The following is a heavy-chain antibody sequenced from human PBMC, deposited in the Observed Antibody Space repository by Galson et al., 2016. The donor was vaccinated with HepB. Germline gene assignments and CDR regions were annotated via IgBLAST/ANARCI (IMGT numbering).Heavy chain of an antibody. V-gene: IGHV4-31*03. CDR3: AKTGVVGALRSWFGP. CDR1: GGSISTGGYY. Sequence: TLSLTCTVSGGSISTGGYYWSWIRQQPGKGLEWIGFIYFSGSTYYNPSLKSRPTISLDTSKNQFPLKLTSMTAADTAMYYCAKTGVVGALRSWFGPWGQGTLVTVSS. CDR2: IYFSGST. J-gene: IGHJ5*02. D-gene: IGHD7-27*01.